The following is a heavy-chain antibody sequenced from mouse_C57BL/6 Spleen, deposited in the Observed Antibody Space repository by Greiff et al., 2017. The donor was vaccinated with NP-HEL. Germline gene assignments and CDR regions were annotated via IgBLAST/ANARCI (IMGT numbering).Heavy chain of an antibody. CDR3: ARISEAYAMDY. CDR2: IWGVGST. CDR1: GFSLTSYG. V-gene: IGHV2-6*01. J-gene: IGHJ4*01. Sequence: VQLVESGPGLVAPSQSLSITCTVSGFSLTSYGVDWVRQSPGKGLEWLGVIWGVGSTNYNSAPKSRLSISKDNSKSQVFLKMNSLQTDDTAMYYCARISEAYAMDYWGKGTSVTVSS.